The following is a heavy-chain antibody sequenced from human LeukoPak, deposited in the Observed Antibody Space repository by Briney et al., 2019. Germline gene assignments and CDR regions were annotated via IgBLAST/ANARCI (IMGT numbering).Heavy chain of an antibody. CDR3: ARGNVGYSSGWYDY. CDR2: IYYSGST. CDR1: GGSISSGGDY. Sequence: PSETLSLTCTVSGGSISSGGDYWSWIRQHPGKGLEWIGYIYYSGSTYYNPSLKSRVTISVDTSKNQFSLKLSSVTAADTAVYYCARGNVGYSSGWYDYWGQGTLVTVSS. V-gene: IGHV4-31*03. D-gene: IGHD6-19*01. J-gene: IGHJ4*02.